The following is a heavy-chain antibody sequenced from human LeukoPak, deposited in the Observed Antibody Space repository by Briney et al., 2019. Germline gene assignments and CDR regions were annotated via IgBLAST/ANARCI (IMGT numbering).Heavy chain of an antibody. V-gene: IGHV4-61*02. CDR1: GGSISSSSYY. CDR3: ARAGFDGSCSGGSCYVDY. CDR2: IYTSGST. Sequence: SETLSLTCTVSGGSISSSSYYWSWIRQPAGKGLEWIGRIYTSGSTNYNPSLKSRVTMSVDTSKNQFSLKLSSVTAADTAVYYCARAGFDGSCSGGSCYVDYWGQGTLVTVSS. D-gene: IGHD2-15*01. J-gene: IGHJ4*02.